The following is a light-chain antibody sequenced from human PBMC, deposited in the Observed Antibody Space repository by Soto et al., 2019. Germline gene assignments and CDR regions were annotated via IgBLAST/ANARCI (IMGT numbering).Light chain of an antibody. V-gene: IGKV1-33*01. CDR2: DAS. CDR3: QQYDNLPPFT. CDR1: QDISTD. Sequence: DIQMTQSPSSLSASVGDRVTITCQASQDISTDLNWYQQKPGKAPKLLIYDASNLKTGVPSRFSGSGSGTDFNFTISSLQPEDIATDYCQQYDNLPPFTFGPGTKVGIK. J-gene: IGKJ3*01.